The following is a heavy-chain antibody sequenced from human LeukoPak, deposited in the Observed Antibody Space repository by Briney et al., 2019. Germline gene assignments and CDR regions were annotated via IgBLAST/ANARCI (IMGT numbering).Heavy chain of an antibody. Sequence: ASVKVSCKATGYTFSRYGITSVRQPPAQRLEWMGCISPYDGTTNYAQNLQGRVSMTTDTYTSTAYIELGSVGSADTGVYFCARDGPQCSSTSLYYEGWGQGSLVTVSS. CDR1: GYTFSRYG. V-gene: IGHV1-18*04. D-gene: IGHD2-2*01. J-gene: IGHJ4*02. CDR2: ISPYDGTT. CDR3: ARDGPQCSSTSLYYEG.